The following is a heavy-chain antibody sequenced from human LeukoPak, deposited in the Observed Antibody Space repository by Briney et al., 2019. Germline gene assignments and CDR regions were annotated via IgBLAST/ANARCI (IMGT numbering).Heavy chain of an antibody. CDR3: GRVGGRSKAAKGDAFDI. D-gene: IGHD6-6*01. V-gene: IGHV3-30*03. Sequence: GGSLRLSCAASGFTFSSYGMHWVRQAPGKGLEWVAVISYDGSNKYYADSVKGRFTISRDNAQNSMYLQMNSLRAEDTAVYYCGRVGGRSKAAKGDAFDIWGQGTMVVVSS. J-gene: IGHJ3*02. CDR1: GFTFSSYG. CDR2: ISYDGSNK.